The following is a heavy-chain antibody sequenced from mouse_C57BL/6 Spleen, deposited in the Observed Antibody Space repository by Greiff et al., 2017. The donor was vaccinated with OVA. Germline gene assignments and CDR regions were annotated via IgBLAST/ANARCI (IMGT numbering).Heavy chain of an antibody. CDR2: IDPSDSET. J-gene: IGHJ2*01. D-gene: IGHD3-2*02. Sequence: QVQLQQPGAELVRPGSSVKLSCKASGYTFTSYWMHWVKPRPIQGLEWIGNIDPSDSETHYNPKFKDKATLTVDKSSSTAYMRRSSLTSEDSAVYYCAREGDSSGSNYFDYWGQGTTLTVSS. CDR1: GYTFTSYW. CDR3: AREGDSSGSNYFDY. V-gene: IGHV1-52*01.